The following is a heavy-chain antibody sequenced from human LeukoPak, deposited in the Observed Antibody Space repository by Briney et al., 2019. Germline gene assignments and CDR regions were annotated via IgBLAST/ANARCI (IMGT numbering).Heavy chain of an antibody. CDR2: IIPIFGTA. J-gene: IGHJ5*02. CDR3: SVGQQLTNWFDP. D-gene: IGHD6-13*01. CDR1: GGTFSSYA. V-gene: IGHV1-69*13. Sequence: ASVKVSCKASGGTFSSYAISWVRQAPGQGLEWMGGIIPIFGTANYAQKFQGRVTITADESTSTAYMELSSLRSEDTAVYYCSVGQQLTNWFDPWGQRTLVTVSS.